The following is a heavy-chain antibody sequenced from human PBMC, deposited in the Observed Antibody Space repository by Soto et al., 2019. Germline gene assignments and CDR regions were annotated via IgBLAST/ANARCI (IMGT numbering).Heavy chain of an antibody. CDR2: ISAYNGNT. J-gene: IGHJ6*02. Sequence: ASVKVSCKASGYTFTSYGISWVRQAPGQGLEWMGWISAYNGNTNYAQKLQGRVTMTTDTSTSTAYMELRSLRSDDTAVYYCARDHVLGGDYGPLRYYYYGMDVWGQGTTVTVSS. CDR3: ARDHVLGGDYGPLRYYYYGMDV. CDR1: GYTFTSYG. V-gene: IGHV1-18*01. D-gene: IGHD4-17*01.